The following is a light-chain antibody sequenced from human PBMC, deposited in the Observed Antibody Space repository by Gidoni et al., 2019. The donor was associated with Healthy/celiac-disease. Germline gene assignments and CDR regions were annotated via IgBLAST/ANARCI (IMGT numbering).Light chain of an antibody. J-gene: IGLJ2*01. CDR3: SSYAGSEKVV. V-gene: IGLV2-8*01. CDR1: SSDVGGYNY. CDR2: EVS. Sequence: QSALTQPPSASGSPGPSVTISCTRTSSDVGGYNYVSWYQQHPGKAPKLMIDEVSKRPSGVPDRFSGSKSGNTASRTVSGLQAEDEADYYCSSYAGSEKVVFGGGTKLTVL.